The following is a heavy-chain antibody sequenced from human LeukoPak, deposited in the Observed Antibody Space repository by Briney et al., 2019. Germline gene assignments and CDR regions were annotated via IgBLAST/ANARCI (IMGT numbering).Heavy chain of an antibody. J-gene: IGHJ6*02. D-gene: IGHD6-13*01. V-gene: IGHV4-39*01. CDR1: GGSISSRSYY. CDR2: IYYSGST. Sequence: SETLSLTCTVSGGSISSRSYYWGWIRQPPGKGLEWTGSIYYSGSTDHNPSLKSRVTIFADTSKNQFSLKLSSVTAADTAVYYCARHGIAATADAMDVWGQGTTVTVSS. CDR3: ARHGIAATADAMDV.